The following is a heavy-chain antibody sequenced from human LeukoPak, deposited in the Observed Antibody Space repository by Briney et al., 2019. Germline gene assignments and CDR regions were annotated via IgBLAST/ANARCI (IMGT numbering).Heavy chain of an antibody. D-gene: IGHD3-16*01. J-gene: IGHJ4*02. CDR2: IYYSGST. V-gene: IGHV4-59*08. CDR1: GGSINSYY. Sequence: SETLSLTCTVSGGSINSYYWSWIRQPPGKGLEWIGYIYYSGSTYYNPSLKSRVTISVDTSKNQFSLKLSSVTAADTAVYYCARPRMGLWDYWGQGTLVTVSS. CDR3: ARPRMGLWDY.